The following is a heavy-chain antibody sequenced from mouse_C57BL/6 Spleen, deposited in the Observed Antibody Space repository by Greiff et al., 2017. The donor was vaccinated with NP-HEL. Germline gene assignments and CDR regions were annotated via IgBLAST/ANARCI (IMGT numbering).Heavy chain of an antibody. CDR1: GYTFTSYW. D-gene: IGHD1-1*01. J-gene: IGHJ2*01. Sequence: QVQLKQSGAELVKPGASVKLSCKASGYTFTSYWMHWVKQRPGRGLEWIGRIDPNSGGTKYNEKFKSKATLTVDKPSSTAYMQLSSLTSEDSAVYYCASGGGLTVVAFDYWGQGTTLTVSS. CDR2: IDPNSGGT. V-gene: IGHV1-72*01. CDR3: ASGGGLTVVAFDY.